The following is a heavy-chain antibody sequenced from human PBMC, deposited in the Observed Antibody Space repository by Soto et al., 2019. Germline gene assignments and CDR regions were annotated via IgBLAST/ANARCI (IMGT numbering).Heavy chain of an antibody. V-gene: IGHV3-23*01. CDR1: GITFTKYA. Sequence: GGSLRLSCAASGITFTKYAMAWVRQAPEKGLEWVSGISGSGSGTYYADSVKGRFTISRDNSKNTLFLQMNSLRAEDTAKYYCVVIYGGLEGFDIWGQGTMVT. CDR3: VVIYGGLEGFDI. J-gene: IGHJ3*02. D-gene: IGHD4-17*01. CDR2: ISGSGSGT.